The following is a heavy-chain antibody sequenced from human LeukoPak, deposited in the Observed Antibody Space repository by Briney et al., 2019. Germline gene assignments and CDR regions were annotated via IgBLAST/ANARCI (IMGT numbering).Heavy chain of an antibody. D-gene: IGHD3-10*01. J-gene: IGHJ4*02. Sequence: SETLSLTCAVYGGSFSGYYWNWIRQPPGKGLEWIGEINHSGSTNYNPSLKSRVTISVDTSKNQFSLKLSSVTAADTAVYYCARRVWFGELVDYWGQGTLVTVSS. V-gene: IGHV4-34*01. CDR2: INHSGST. CDR1: GGSFSGYY. CDR3: ARRVWFGELVDY.